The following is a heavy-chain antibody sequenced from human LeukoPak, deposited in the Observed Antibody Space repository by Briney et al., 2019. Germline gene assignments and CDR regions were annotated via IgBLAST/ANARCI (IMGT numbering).Heavy chain of an antibody. D-gene: IGHD1-26*01. CDR1: VFTFSDYY. J-gene: IGHJ4*02. Sequence: PGGSLRLSCAASVFTFSDYYMDWVRQAPGKGLECVGRIRNKANRYTTKYAASVNGRLTISIDDSKSSPYLQLNSLQNDDTAVYYCIRAGLRATPFYFDYWGQGTLVVVSS. V-gene: IGHV3-72*01. CDR3: IRAGLRATPFYFDY. CDR2: IRNKANRYTT.